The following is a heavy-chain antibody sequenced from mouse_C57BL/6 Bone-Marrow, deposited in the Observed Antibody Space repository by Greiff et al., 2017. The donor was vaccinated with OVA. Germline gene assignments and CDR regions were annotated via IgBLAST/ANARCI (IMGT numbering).Heavy chain of an antibody. J-gene: IGHJ4*01. CDR2: IWWDDAK. V-gene: IGHV8-8*01. CDR1: GFSLSTFGMG. CDR3: ARIGGPLIYYGSSYDAMDY. Sequence: QVTLKESGPGILQPSQTLSLTCSFSGFSLSTFGMGVGWIRQPSGKGLEWLAHIWWDDAKYYNPALKRRLSISKDTSTNQLFLNIANVDTADTTTYSCARIGGPLIYYGSSYDAMDYWGQGTSVTVSS. D-gene: IGHD1-1*01.